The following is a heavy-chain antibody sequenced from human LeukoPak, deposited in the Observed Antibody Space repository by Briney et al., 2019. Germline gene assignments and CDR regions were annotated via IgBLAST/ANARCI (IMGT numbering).Heavy chain of an antibody. CDR2: IIPIFGTA. Sequence: SVKVSCKASGGTFSSYAISWVRQAPGQGLELMGGIIPIFGTANYAQKFQGRDTITTDESTSTAYMELSSLRSEDTAVYYCANAWYYDFWSGYPNWFDPWGQGTLVTVSS. CDR1: GGTFSSYA. V-gene: IGHV1-69*05. CDR3: ANAWYYDFWSGYPNWFDP. D-gene: IGHD3-3*01. J-gene: IGHJ5*02.